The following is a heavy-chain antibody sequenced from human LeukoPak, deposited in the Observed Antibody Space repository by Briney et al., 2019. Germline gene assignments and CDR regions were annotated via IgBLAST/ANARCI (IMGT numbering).Heavy chain of an antibody. CDR2: IYTSGST. V-gene: IGHV4-4*07. J-gene: IGHJ6*03. CDR1: GGSISSYY. Sequence: SETLSLTCTVSGGSISSYYWSWIRQPAGKGLEWIGRIYTSGSTNYNPSLKSRVTMSVDTSKNQFSLKLSSVTAADTAVYYCARDLVPAATVGFVNYYYYMDVWGKGTTVTVSS. CDR3: ARDLVPAATVGFVNYYYYMDV. D-gene: IGHD2-2*01.